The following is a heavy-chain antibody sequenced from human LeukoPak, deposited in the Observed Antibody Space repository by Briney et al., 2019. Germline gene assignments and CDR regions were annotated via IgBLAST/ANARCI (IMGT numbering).Heavy chain of an antibody. V-gene: IGHV3-30*03. CDR3: ATGASAYYYDSSGPY. CDR2: ISYDGSNK. J-gene: IGHJ4*02. CDR1: GFTFSSYG. D-gene: IGHD3-22*01. Sequence: GGSLRLSCAASGFTFSSYGMHWVRQAPGKGLEWVAVISYDGSNKYYADSVKGRFTISRDNSKNTLYLQMNSLRAEDTAVYYCATGASAYYYDSSGPYWGQGTLVTVSS.